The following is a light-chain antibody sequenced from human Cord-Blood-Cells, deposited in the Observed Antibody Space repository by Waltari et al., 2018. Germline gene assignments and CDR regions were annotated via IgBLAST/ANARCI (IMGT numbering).Light chain of an antibody. V-gene: IGKV3-11*01. CDR2: DAS. CDR3: QQRSNWLT. Sequence: EIVLTQSPATLSLSPGERATLSCRASQSVCSYLAWYQQKPGPAPRLLIYDASNRATGIPARFSGSGSGTDFTLTSSSLDAEDFAVYYCQQRSNWLTFGGGTKVEIK. CDR1: QSVCSY. J-gene: IGKJ4*01.